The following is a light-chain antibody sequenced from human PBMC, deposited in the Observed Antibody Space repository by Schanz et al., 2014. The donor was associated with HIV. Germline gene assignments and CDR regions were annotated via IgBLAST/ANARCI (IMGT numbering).Light chain of an antibody. CDR2: GNT. V-gene: IGLV1-40*01. CDR1: SSNIGAGYD. J-gene: IGLJ3*02. Sequence: QSVLTQPPSVSGAPGQSVTISCTGSSSNIGAGYDVHWYQHLPGTAPKLIIYGNTNRPSGVPDRFSGSKSGTSASLAITGLQAEDEGDYYCQSYDRSLSAWVFGGGTKLTVL. CDR3: QSYDRSLSAWV.